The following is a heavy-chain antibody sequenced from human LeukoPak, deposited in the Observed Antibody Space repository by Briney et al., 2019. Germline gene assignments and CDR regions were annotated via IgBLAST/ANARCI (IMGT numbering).Heavy chain of an antibody. CDR3: ARDITVAGSLDY. J-gene: IGHJ4*02. CDR1: GFTFSSYV. Sequence: GRSLRLSCAASGFTFSSYVMHWVRQAPGKGLEWVAVISYDGSNKYYADSVKGRFTISRDNSKNTLYLQMNSLRAEDTAVYYCARDITVAGSLDYWGQGTLVTVSS. D-gene: IGHD6-19*01. V-gene: IGHV3-30*04. CDR2: ISYDGSNK.